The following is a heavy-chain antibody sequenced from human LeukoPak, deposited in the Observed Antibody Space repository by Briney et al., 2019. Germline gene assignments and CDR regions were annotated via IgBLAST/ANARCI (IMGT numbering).Heavy chain of an antibody. D-gene: IGHD3-9*01. Sequence: GGSLRLSCAASGFTFSNYGMHWVRQAPGKGLEWVAFIRYDGSNKYYADSVKGRFTIYRDNSKNTLYLQMNSLRGEDTAVYYCAKGRWGLTINNFDIWGQGTMVSVSS. V-gene: IGHV3-30*02. CDR3: AKGRWGLTINNFDI. J-gene: IGHJ3*02. CDR1: GFTFSNYG. CDR2: IRYDGSNK.